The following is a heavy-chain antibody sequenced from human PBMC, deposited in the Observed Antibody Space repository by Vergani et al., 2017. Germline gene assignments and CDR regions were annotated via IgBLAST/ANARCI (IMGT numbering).Heavy chain of an antibody. CDR2: IDHSGSA. V-gene: IGHV4-34*02. CDR3: ARHGPGYYHYYMHV. J-gene: IGHJ6*03. CDR1: GGLFRGYY. Sequence: QVQLQQSGAGLLKPSETLSLMCGLYGGLFRGYYWSWIRQSPGKGLEWIGEIDHSGSANYNPSPKTRVIISVDTSKNQFSLKLTSVTAADTAVYYCARHGPGYYHYYMHVWGKGTTVTVSS. D-gene: IGHD2-8*01.